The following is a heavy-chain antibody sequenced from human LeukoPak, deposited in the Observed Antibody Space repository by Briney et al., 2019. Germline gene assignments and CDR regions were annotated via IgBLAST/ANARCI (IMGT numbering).Heavy chain of an antibody. D-gene: IGHD1-1*01. Sequence: GSLRLSCAASGFTFSSYAMSWVRQAPVKGLEWVSAISGSGGSTYYADSVKGRFTISRDNSKNTLYLQMNSLRAEDTAVYYCAKATTGTTSLDYWGQGTLVTVSS. CDR2: ISGSGGST. J-gene: IGHJ4*02. V-gene: IGHV3-23*01. CDR1: GFTFSSYA. CDR3: AKATTGTTSLDY.